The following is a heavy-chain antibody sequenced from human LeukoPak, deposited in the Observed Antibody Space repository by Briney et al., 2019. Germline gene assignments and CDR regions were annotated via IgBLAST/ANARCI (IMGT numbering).Heavy chain of an antibody. V-gene: IGHV4-30-4*08. CDR3: ARDKVVAATGMDV. J-gene: IGHJ6*02. Sequence: SETLSLTCTVSGGSISSGGYYWSWIRQHPGKGLEWIGYIYYSGSTYYNPSLKSRVTISVDTSKNQFSLKLSSVTAADTAVYYCARDKVVAATGMDVWGQGTTVTVSS. D-gene: IGHD2-15*01. CDR2: IYYSGST. CDR1: GGSISSGGYY.